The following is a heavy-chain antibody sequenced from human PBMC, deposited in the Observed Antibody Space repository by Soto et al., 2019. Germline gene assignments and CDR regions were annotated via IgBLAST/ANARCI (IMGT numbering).Heavy chain of an antibody. D-gene: IGHD3-10*01. Sequence: QVQLVQSGAEVKKPGASVKVSCKASGYSFTSYDINWVRQAPGQGLEWMGWMNPSSGNTGYAQKFQGRVTMTRNTFITTAYMELSSLKSEDTAVYYCARARVLGGKWCDPWGQGTLVIVSS. V-gene: IGHV1-8*01. CDR3: ARARVLGGKWCDP. CDR2: MNPSSGNT. J-gene: IGHJ5*02. CDR1: GYSFTSYD.